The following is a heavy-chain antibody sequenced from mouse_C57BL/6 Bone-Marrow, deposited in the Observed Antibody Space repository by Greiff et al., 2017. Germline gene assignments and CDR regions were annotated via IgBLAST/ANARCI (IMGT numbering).Heavy chain of an antibody. V-gene: IGHV3-4*01. CDR1: GYSITNGNHW. CDR3: ARGLYYYGSSDYAMDD. CDR2: ISSSGST. J-gene: IGHJ4*01. D-gene: IGHD1-1*01. Sequence: EVQLVESGPALVKPSQTVSLTCTVTGYSITNGNHWWNWIRQVSGSKLEWIGYISSSGSTDSNPSLKSRISITRDTSKHQLFLQLNSVTTEDIATYYCARGLYYYGSSDYAMDDWGQGTSVTVSS.